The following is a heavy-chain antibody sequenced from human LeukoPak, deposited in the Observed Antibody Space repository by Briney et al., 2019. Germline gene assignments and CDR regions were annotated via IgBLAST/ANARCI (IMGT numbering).Heavy chain of an antibody. V-gene: IGHV3-48*01. CDR2: ISSSSSTV. D-gene: IGHD3-10*01. J-gene: IGHJ5*02. CDR1: GFTFSSYS. Sequence: GGSLRLSCAASGFTFSSYSMNWVRQAPGKGLEWVSYISSSSSTVYYADSVKGRFTISRDNAKNSLYLQMNSLRAEDTAMYYCARDGWFGDYNWFDPWGQGTLVTVSS. CDR3: ARDGWFGDYNWFDP.